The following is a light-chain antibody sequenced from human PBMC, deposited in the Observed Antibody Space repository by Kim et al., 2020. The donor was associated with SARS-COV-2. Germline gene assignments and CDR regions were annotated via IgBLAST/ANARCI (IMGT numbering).Light chain of an antibody. Sequence: PGKTARITCGGNTSAGKSGRWYQQKPGQAPVLVIYYDSDRPSGIPERFSGSNSGNTATLTISRVEAGDEADYYCQVWDSSSDPAVFGGGTQLTVL. J-gene: IGLJ2*01. CDR3: QVWDSSSDPAV. CDR2: YDS. V-gene: IGLV3-21*04. CDR1: TSAGKS.